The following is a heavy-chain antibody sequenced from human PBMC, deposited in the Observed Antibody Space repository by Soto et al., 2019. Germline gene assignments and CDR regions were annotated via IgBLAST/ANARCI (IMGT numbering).Heavy chain of an antibody. Sequence: SETLSLTCNVSGGSISKFYWAWIRKTAGNGLEWMGRVYATGTTDYNPSLRSRVAMSVDISKKTFSLRLRSVTGADSGVYYCVRDRSKSLRDWFDPWGQGILVTVSS. J-gene: IGHJ5*02. CDR2: VYATGTT. V-gene: IGHV4-4*07. CDR1: GGSISKFY. CDR3: VRDRSKSLRDWFDP.